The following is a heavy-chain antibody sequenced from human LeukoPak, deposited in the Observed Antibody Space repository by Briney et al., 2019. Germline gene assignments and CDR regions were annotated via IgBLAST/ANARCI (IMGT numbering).Heavy chain of an antibody. J-gene: IGHJ3*02. CDR2: INPNSGGT. D-gene: IGHD4-23*01. CDR1: GYTFTDHY. V-gene: IGHV1-2*02. CDR3: ARDYGGNTDAFDI. Sequence: ASVKVSCKASGYTFTDHYMYWVRQAPGQGLEWMGWINPNSGGTNYAQNSQGRVTMTRDTSISTAYMELSSLRSDDTAVYYCARDYGGNTDAFDIWGQGTMLIVSS.